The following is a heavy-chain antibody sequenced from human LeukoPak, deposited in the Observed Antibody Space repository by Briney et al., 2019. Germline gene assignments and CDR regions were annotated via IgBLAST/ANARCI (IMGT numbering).Heavy chain of an antibody. V-gene: IGHV4-34*01. Sequence: SETLSLTCAVYGGSFSGYYWSWIRQPPGKGLEWIGEINHSGSTNYNPSLKSRVTIPVDTSKNQFSLKLSSVTAADTAVYYCARGHPIRFLEWLSPYYMDVWGKGTTVTVSS. CDR1: GGSFSGYY. D-gene: IGHD3-3*01. J-gene: IGHJ6*03. CDR2: INHSGST. CDR3: ARGHPIRFLEWLSPYYMDV.